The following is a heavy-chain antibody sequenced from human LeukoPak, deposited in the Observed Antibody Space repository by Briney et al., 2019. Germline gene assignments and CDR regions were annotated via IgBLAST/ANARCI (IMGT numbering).Heavy chain of an antibody. D-gene: IGHD2-21*02. V-gene: IGHV4-61*01. CDR3: ARDPPPYCGGDCPSY. Sequence: SETLSLTCTVSGGSVSSGSYYWSWIRQPPGKGLEWLGYIYYSGSTNYNPSLKSRVTISVDTSKNQFSLKLSSVTAADTAVYYCARDPPPYCGGDCPSYWGQGTLVTVSS. J-gene: IGHJ4*02. CDR1: GGSVSSGSYY. CDR2: IYYSGST.